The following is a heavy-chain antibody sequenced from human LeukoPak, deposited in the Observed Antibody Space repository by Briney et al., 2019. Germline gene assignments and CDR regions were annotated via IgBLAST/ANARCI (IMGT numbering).Heavy chain of an antibody. CDR3: ARGSRRSPSISATATLAFDI. CDR2: INHCGGT. D-gene: IGHD6-13*01. CDR1: GGSFSGYY. J-gene: IGHJ3*02. Sequence: SETLSLTCAVYGGSFSGYYWSWIRQPPGKGLEWIGEINHCGGTNYIPSLKSRVTISVDTSKNQFSLQLSSVTAADTAVYYCARGSRRSPSISATATLAFDIWGQGTMVTVSS. V-gene: IGHV4-34*01.